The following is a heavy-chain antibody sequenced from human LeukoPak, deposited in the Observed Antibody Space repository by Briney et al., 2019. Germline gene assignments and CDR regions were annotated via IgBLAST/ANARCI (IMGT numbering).Heavy chain of an antibody. Sequence: ASETLSLTCSVSGGSISSGSYYWGWIRQPPGKGLEWIGSIYYSGSTYYNPSLESRVTISVDTSKNQFSLKLSSVTAADTAVYYCARHESGGWEYYFDYWGQGTLVTVSS. D-gene: IGHD1-26*01. CDR3: ARHESGGWEYYFDY. V-gene: IGHV4-39*01. CDR1: GGSISSGSYY. CDR2: IYYSGST. J-gene: IGHJ4*02.